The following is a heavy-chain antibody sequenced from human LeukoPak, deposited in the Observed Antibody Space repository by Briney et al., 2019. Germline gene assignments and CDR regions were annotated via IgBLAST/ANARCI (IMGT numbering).Heavy chain of an antibody. V-gene: IGHV3-23*01. CDR2: ITGSGGST. CDR3: AKEGGLYHKYYFDY. Sequence: PGGSLRLSCAASGLTFSSYAMSWVRQAPGKGLEWVSAITGSGGSTYYADSVKGRFTISRDNSKNTLYLQMNSLRAEDTAVYYCAKEGGLYHKYYFDYWGQGTLVTVSS. D-gene: IGHD2-2*01. CDR1: GLTFSSYA. J-gene: IGHJ4*02.